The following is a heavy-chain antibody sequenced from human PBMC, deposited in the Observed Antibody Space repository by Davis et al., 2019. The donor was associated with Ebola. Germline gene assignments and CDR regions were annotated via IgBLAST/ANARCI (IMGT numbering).Heavy chain of an antibody. CDR2: IWYDGSNK. V-gene: IGHV3-33*01. CDR1: GFTFSSYG. D-gene: IGHD3-10*01. CDR3: ARQDGSNRQYYYAMDV. J-gene: IGHJ6*02. Sequence: GESLKISCAASGFTFSSYGMHWVRQAPGKGLEWVAVIWYDGSNKYYADSVKGRFTISRDNSKNTLYLQMNSLRTEDTALYYCARQDGSNRQYYYAMDVWGQGTTVTVSS.